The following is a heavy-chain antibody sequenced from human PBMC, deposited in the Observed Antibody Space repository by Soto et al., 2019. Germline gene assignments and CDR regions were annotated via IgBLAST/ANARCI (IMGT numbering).Heavy chain of an antibody. D-gene: IGHD6-19*01. CDR3: ARRAVTGRPNSYYYAMDV. V-gene: IGHV3-48*02. J-gene: IGHJ6*02. CDR2: ITSSSSTL. CDR1: GFTFSSYT. Sequence: GGSLRLSCAASGFTFSSYTMNWVRQAPGKGLEWLSYITSSSSTLFYADSVKGRFTISRDNAKNSLSLQMNSLRDEDTAVYYCARRAVTGRPNSYYYAMDVWGQGTTVTVSS.